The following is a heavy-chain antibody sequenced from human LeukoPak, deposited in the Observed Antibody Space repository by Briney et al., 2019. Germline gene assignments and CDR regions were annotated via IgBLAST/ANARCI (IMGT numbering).Heavy chain of an antibody. J-gene: IGHJ5*01. D-gene: IGHD3-9*01. V-gene: IGHV4-59*11. CDR2: VYYDGST. CDR3: ARGDYDIPTRRAFDF. CDR1: GGSISRHY. Sequence: SETLSLTCTVSGGSISRHYWSWLRQPPGKGREGIGFVYYDGSTNYNPSLKSRLYILVDSSKNQISLNLNSVTAADTAVYYCARGDYDIPTRRAFDFWGQGTLVTVSS.